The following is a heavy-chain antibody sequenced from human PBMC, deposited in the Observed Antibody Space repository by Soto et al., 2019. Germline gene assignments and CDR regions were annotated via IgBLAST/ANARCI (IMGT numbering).Heavy chain of an antibody. J-gene: IGHJ4*02. CDR3: ARDLYYYDSSCSAGY. Sequence: GGSLRLSCAASGYTFSDYYMSWIRQAPGKGLEWVSYISGSGSTIYYADSVKGRFSISRDNAKNSLYLQMNSLRAEDTAVYYCARDLYYYDSSCSAGYWGQGTLVTVSS. V-gene: IGHV3-11*01. CDR1: GYTFSDYY. CDR2: ISGSGSTI. D-gene: IGHD3-22*01.